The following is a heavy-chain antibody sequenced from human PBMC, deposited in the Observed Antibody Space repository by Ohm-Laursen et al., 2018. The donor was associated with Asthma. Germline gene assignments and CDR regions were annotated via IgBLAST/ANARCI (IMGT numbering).Heavy chain of an antibody. V-gene: IGHV3-74*01. J-gene: IGHJ4*02. CDR3: AADYCGGDCYSFDY. CDR1: GFTFSDYF. D-gene: IGHD2-21*01. CDR2: LFPDGRRT. Sequence: SLRLSCSASGFTFSDYFMHWVRQRPGGGLVWISHLFPDGRRTNYADSVKGRFTISRDNSKNTLYLQMNSLRAEDTAVYYCAADYCGGDCYSFDYWGQGTLVTVSS.